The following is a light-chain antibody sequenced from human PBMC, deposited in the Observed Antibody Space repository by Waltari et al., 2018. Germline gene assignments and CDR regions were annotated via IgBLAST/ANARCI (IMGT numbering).Light chain of an antibody. CDR3: QQYYTTPYT. J-gene: IGKJ2*01. V-gene: IGKV4-1*01. CDR2: WAS. CDR1: QRLLYSSSNKNY. Sequence: DTVVTQSPDSLAVSLGERAPLYCKPSQRLLYSSSNKNYLAWYQQKPRQLPKLLIYWASTRESGVPDRFSGSGSGTDFTLTINSLQAEDVAVYYCQQYYTTPYTFGQGTKLEIK.